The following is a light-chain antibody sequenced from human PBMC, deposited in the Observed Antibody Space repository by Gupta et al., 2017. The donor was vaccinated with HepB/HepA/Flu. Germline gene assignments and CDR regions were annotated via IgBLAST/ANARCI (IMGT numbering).Light chain of an antibody. CDR2: RNN. V-gene: IGLV1-47*01. CDR1: SSNIGSNY. J-gene: IGLJ2*01. Sequence: QSVLTQPPSASGTPGQRVTISCSGSSSNIGSNYLYWYKQLPGPAPKLHIYRNNQRPSGVPDRVSGSKSGTSASMDIIRLRSEDEAYYYCAEWDGSLRVVFGGGTKMTVL. CDR3: AEWDGSLRVV.